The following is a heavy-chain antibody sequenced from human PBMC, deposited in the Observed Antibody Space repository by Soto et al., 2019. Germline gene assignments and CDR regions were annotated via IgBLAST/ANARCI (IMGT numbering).Heavy chain of an antibody. Sequence: QVQLVQSGAEVKKPGASVKVSCKASGYTFTSYGISWVRQAPGQGLEWMGWISAYNGNTNYAQKLQGRVTMTTDTSTRTAYMEMRSLRSDDTAVYYCARGGTTPYYYYYGMDVWGQGTTVTVSS. CDR2: ISAYNGNT. D-gene: IGHD1-1*01. V-gene: IGHV1-18*01. CDR3: ARGGTTPYYYYYGMDV. J-gene: IGHJ6*02. CDR1: GYTFTSYG.